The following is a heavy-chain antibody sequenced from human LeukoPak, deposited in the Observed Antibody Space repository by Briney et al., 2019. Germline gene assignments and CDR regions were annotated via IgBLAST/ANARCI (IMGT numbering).Heavy chain of an antibody. CDR1: GFTFSSYG. J-gene: IGHJ4*02. Sequence: GGSLRLSCAASGFTFSSYGMHWVRQAPGKGLEWVAVIWDEGSNKYYADSVKGRFTISRDNFKNTRCLQMNSLRDEATAVYYCTRDGSSGWYWVDYWGQGTLVTVSS. CDR2: IWDEGSNK. D-gene: IGHD6-19*01. CDR3: TRDGSSGWYWVDY. V-gene: IGHV3-33*01.